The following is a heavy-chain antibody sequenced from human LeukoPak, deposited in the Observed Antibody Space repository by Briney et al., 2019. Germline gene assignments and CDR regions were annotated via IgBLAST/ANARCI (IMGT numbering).Heavy chain of an antibody. D-gene: IGHD1-26*01. CDR2: INPSSGST. V-gene: IGHV1-46*01. J-gene: IGHJ4*02. Sequence: GASVKVSCKASGFTFTGYYMHWVRQAPGQGLEWMGIINPSSGSTSYAQKFQGRVSMTRDTSTSTVYMELSSLRSEDTAVYYCARFRAGVPATTYFDYWGQGTLVTVSS. CDR1: GFTFTGYY. CDR3: ARFRAGVPATTYFDY.